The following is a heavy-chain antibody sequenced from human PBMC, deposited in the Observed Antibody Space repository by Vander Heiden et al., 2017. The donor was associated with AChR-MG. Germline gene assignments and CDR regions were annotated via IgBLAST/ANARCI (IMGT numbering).Heavy chain of an antibody. CDR2: IKQDGNEK. D-gene: IGHD3-10*01. J-gene: IGHJ4*02. CDR1: GFTFSSYW. Sequence: EVQLVESGGGLVQPGGSLRLSCAASGFTFSSYWMTWVRQAPGKGLEWVANIKQDGNEKYSVDSVKGRFTISRDNAKNSLYLQMNSLRAEDTAVYYCAREPSSRSYIDYWGQGTLVTVSS. V-gene: IGHV3-7*03. CDR3: AREPSSRSYIDY.